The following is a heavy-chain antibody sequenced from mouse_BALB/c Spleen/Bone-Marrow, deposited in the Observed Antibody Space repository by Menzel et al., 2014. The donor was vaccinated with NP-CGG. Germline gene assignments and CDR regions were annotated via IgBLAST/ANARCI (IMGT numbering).Heavy chain of an antibody. CDR3: ASTITTVVAEDAMDY. J-gene: IGHJ4*01. CDR1: GFTFSSYG. D-gene: IGHD1-1*01. CDR2: ISSGGSYT. V-gene: IGHV5-6*01. Sequence: EVKLVESGGDLVKPGGSLKLSCAASGFTFSSYGMSWVRQTPDKRLEWVATISSGGSYTYYPDSVKGRFTISRDNAKNTLYLQMSSLKSEDTAMYYCASTITTVVAEDAMDYWGQGTSVTGSS.